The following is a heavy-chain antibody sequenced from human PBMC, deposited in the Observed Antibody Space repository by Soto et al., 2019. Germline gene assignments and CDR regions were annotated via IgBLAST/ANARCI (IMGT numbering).Heavy chain of an antibody. J-gene: IGHJ6*03. Sequence: QVQLGESGGGVVQPGRSLRLSCAASGFTFSSYGMHWVRQAPGKGLEWVAVIWYDGSNKYYADSVKGRFTISRDNSKNTLYLQMNSLRAEDTAVYYCARDEGVYCSSTSCYSQWKNYYYYYVDVWGKGTKVTVSS. CDR2: IWYDGSNK. CDR3: ARDEGVYCSSTSCYSQWKNYYYYYVDV. D-gene: IGHD2-2*02. CDR1: GFTFSSYG. V-gene: IGHV3-33*01.